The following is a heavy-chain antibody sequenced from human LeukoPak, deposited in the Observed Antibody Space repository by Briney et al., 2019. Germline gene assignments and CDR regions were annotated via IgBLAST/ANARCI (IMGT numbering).Heavy chain of an antibody. V-gene: IGHV1-69*04. D-gene: IGHD3-22*01. CDR3: ATAAWFLANGYYYYYYGMDV. CDR2: IIPILGIA. CDR1: GSTFSSYA. J-gene: IGHJ6*02. Sequence: ASVKVSCKASGSTFSSYAISWVRQAPGQGLEWMGRIIPILGIANYAQKFQGRVTITADKSTSTAYMELSSLRSEDTAVYYCATAAWFLANGYYYYYYGMDVWGQGTTVTVSS.